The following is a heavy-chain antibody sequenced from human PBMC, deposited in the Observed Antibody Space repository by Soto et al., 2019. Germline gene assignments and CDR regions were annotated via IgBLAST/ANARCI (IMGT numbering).Heavy chain of an antibody. Sequence: GGSLRLSCAASGFTFGNVAMAWVRQAPGKGLEWVSSISDNGGNTDYADSARGRFTLSRDNSKNTLYLQMNHLKAEDTAVYYCAKLYWNPRCFDSWGQGARVTVSS. CDR1: GFTFGNVA. CDR2: ISDNGGNT. CDR3: AKLYWNPRCFDS. J-gene: IGHJ4*02. V-gene: IGHV3-23*01. D-gene: IGHD1-1*01.